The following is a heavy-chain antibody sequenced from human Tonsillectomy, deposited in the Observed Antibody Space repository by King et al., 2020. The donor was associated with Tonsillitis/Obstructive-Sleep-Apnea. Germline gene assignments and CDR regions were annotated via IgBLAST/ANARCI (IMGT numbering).Heavy chain of an antibody. CDR3: VRSSGLYYFDY. J-gene: IGHJ4*02. V-gene: IGHV1-3*04. CDR1: VYTFTSYA. D-gene: IGHD6-19*01. Sequence: QLVQSGAEVKKPWASVKVSCMASVYTFTSYALQWVRQAPGQKLDWFGWNITGNGNTKYSQNLQERVTITRDTSASTAYMELSSLTSEDTAVYYCVRSSGLYYFDYWGQGTLVTVSS. CDR2: NITGNGNT.